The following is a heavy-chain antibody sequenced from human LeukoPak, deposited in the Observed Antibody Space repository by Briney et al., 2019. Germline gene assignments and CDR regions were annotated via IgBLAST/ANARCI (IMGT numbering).Heavy chain of an antibody. CDR3: ARVLGSSGNWFDP. CDR1: GFTFSSYG. CDR2: IWYDGSNK. Sequence: GGSLRLSCAASGFTFSSYGMHWVRQAPGKGLEWVAVIWYDGSNKYYADSVKGRFTISRDNSKNTLYLQMNSLRAEDTAVYYCARVLGSSGNWFDPWDQGTLVTVSS. D-gene: IGHD6-6*01. V-gene: IGHV3-33*01. J-gene: IGHJ5*02.